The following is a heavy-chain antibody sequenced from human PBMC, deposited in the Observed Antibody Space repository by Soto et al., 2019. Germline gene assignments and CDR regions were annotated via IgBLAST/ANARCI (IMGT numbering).Heavy chain of an antibody. J-gene: IGHJ4*02. D-gene: IGHD3-22*01. CDR2: ISGTGGDT. Sequence: EVQLLESGGGLVQPGGSLRLSCAASGFTFSSYAMSWVRQAPGKGLEWVSAISGTGGDTLYTDSVKGRFTISRDNSKSTLSLQMNSLRAEDAALYFCAKMPAAHHYDGSGSPRVFDYWGRGTLVTVSS. V-gene: IGHV3-23*01. CDR1: GFTFSSYA. CDR3: AKMPAAHHYDGSGSPRVFDY.